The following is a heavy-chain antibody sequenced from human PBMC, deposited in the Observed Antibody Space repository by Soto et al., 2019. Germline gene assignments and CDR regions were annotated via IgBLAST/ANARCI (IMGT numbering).Heavy chain of an antibody. D-gene: IGHD3-10*01. CDR3: AKAVLRPIGFFDY. Sequence: GGSLRLSCAASGFSFSTYAMSWVRQAPGKGLEWVSFTTESGGRIYYADSVKGRFTISRDNSKNTLYLQMNSLRAEDTGVYYCAKAVLRPIGFFDYWGQGTLVTVSS. V-gene: IGHV3-23*01. CDR1: GFSFSTYA. J-gene: IGHJ4*02. CDR2: TTESGGRI.